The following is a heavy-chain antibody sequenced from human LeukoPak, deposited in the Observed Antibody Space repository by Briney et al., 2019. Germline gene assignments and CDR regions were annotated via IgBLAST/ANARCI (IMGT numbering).Heavy chain of an antibody. CDR1: GFTFSSYW. V-gene: IGHV3-7*03. J-gene: IGHJ6*02. D-gene: IGHD3-16*01. CDR3: ARGGGLDV. CDR2: INHNGNVN. Sequence: GGSLRLACAACGFTFSSYWMNWARQAPGKGLEWVASINHNGNVNYYVDSVKGRFTISRDNAKNSLYLQMSNLRAEDTAVYFCARGGGLDVWGQGATVTVSS.